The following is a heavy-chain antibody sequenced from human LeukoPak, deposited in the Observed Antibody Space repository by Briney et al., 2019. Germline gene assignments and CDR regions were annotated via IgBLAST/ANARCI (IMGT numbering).Heavy chain of an antibody. V-gene: IGHV3-73*01. CDR3: AKGGSYAPSDAFDI. D-gene: IGHD2-2*01. J-gene: IGHJ3*02. Sequence: GGSLKLSCAASGFTFSGSAMHWVRQASGKGLEWVGRIRSKANSYATAYAASVKGRFTISRDNSKNTLYLQMNSLRAVDTAVYYCAKGGSYAPSDAFDIWGQGTMVTVSS. CDR1: GFTFSGSA. CDR2: IRSKANSYAT.